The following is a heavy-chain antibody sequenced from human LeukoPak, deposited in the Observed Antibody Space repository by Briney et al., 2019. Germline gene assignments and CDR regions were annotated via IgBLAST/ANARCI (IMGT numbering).Heavy chain of an antibody. CDR1: GGSISSYY. Sequence: SETLSLTCTVSGGSISSYYWSWIRQPPGKGLERIGYIYDSGSTNYNPSLKSRVTISVDTSKNQFSLKLSSVTAADMAVYYCARVGGTNYYYYGMDVWGQGTTVTVSS. CDR2: IYDSGST. D-gene: IGHD3-10*01. CDR3: ARVGGTNYYYYGMDV. V-gene: IGHV4-59*01. J-gene: IGHJ6*02.